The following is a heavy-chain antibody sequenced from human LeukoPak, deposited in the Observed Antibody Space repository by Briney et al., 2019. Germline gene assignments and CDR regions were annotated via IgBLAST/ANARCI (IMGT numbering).Heavy chain of an antibody. Sequence: ASVKVSCKASGYTFTHYYNHWVRQAPGQGLEGMGWINPNSGGTNYAQNFQGRVTMTRDTSISTAYMELSRLRSDDTAVYYCATEAASYYFDYWGQGTLVTGSS. CDR3: ATEAASYYFDY. CDR1: GYTFTHYY. J-gene: IGHJ4*02. V-gene: IGHV1-2*02. D-gene: IGHD2-15*01. CDR2: INPNSGGT.